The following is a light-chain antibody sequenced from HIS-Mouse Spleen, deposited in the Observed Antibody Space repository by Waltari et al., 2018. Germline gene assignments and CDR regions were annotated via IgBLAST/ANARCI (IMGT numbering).Light chain of an antibody. Sequence: QSVLTQPPSASGTPGQRVTISCSGSSSNIGSHYVYWYQQLPGTAPKLLIYRNNQRPSGVPDRFSGSKSGTSASLAISGLRSEDEADYYCAAWDDSLSGPRVFGGGTKLTVL. J-gene: IGLJ2*01. CDR3: AAWDDSLSGPRV. CDR2: RNN. CDR1: SSNIGSHY. V-gene: IGLV1-47*01.